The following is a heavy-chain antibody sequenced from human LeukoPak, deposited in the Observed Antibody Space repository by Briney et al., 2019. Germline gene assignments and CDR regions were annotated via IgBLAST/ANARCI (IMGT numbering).Heavy chain of an antibody. CDR3: ARLRASYYYYYGMDV. Sequence: SETLSLTCTVSGGSISSYYWSWIRQPPGKGLEWIGYIYYSGSTNYSPSLKSRVTISVDTSKNQFSLKLSSVTAADTAVYYCARLRASYYYYYGMDVWGQGTTVTVSS. CDR1: GGSISSYY. CDR2: IYYSGST. V-gene: IGHV4-59*08. J-gene: IGHJ6*02.